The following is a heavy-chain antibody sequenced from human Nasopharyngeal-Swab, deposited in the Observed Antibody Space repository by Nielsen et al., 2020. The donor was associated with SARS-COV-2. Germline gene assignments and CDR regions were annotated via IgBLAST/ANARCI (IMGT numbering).Heavy chain of an antibody. V-gene: IGHV3-23*01. CDR1: GFTFSSYA. Sequence: GGSLRLSCAASGFTFSSYAMSWVRQAPGKGLEWVSAISGSGDNTYYADSVKGRFTISRDNSKNTLYLQMNSLRVEDTAVYYCATNSSSWGGFDYWGQGTLVTVSS. J-gene: IGHJ4*02. D-gene: IGHD6-13*01. CDR2: ISGSGDNT. CDR3: ATNSSSWGGFDY.